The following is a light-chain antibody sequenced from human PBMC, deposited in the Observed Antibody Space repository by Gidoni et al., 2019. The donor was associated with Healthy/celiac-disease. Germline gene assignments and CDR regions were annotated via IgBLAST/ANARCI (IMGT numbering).Light chain of an antibody. Sequence: IVFTQSPATLSLSPGERATLSCRASQSVSSYLAWYQQKPGQAPRLLIYDASKRATGIQARFSGSGSGTDFTITISSLEPEDFEVYYCQQRSNWPSFGQGTRLEIK. V-gene: IGKV3-11*01. CDR3: QQRSNWPS. CDR2: DAS. J-gene: IGKJ5*01. CDR1: QSVSSY.